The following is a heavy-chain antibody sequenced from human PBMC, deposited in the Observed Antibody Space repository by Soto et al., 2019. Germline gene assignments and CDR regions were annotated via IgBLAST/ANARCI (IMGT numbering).Heavy chain of an antibody. CDR2: ISAYNGNT. CDR3: ARSVGEWDLINPDAFDI. V-gene: IGHV1-18*01. CDR1: GYTFTSYG. D-gene: IGHD1-26*01. J-gene: IGHJ3*02. Sequence: ASVKVSCKASGYTFTSYGISWVRQAPGQGLEWMGWISAYNGNTNYAQKLQGRVTMTTDTSTSTAYMEPRSLRSDDTAVYYCARSVGEWDLINPDAFDIWGQGTMVPVSS.